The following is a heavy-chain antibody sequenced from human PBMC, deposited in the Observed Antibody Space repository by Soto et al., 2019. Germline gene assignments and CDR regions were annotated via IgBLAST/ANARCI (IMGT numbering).Heavy chain of an antibody. Sequence: QVQLQESGPGLVKPSQTLSLTCTVSGGSISSGGYYWSWIRQHPGKGLEWIGYIYYSGSTYYNPSLKSRVTISGDTSKNQFSLKLSSVTAADTAVYYCARTPPYSNYEGYYFDYWGQGTLVTVSS. CDR3: ARTPPYSNYEGYYFDY. CDR1: GGSISSGGYY. CDR2: IYYSGST. J-gene: IGHJ4*02. V-gene: IGHV4-31*03. D-gene: IGHD4-4*01.